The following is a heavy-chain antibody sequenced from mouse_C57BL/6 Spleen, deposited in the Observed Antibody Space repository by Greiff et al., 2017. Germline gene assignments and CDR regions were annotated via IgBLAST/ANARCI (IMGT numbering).Heavy chain of an antibody. CDR3: ARWGAQATLFAY. CDR1: GYAFSSSW. J-gene: IGHJ3*01. D-gene: IGHD3-2*02. CDR2: IYPGDGDT. V-gene: IGHV1-82*01. Sequence: QVQLKESGPELVKPGASVKISCKASGYAFSSSWMNWVKQRPGKGLEWIGRIYPGDGDTNYNGKFKGKATLTADKSSSTAYMQLSSLTSEDSAVYFCARWGAQATLFAYWGQGTLVTVSA.